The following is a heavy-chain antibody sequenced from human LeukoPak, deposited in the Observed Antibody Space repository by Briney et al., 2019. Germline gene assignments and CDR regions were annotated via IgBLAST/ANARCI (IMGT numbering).Heavy chain of an antibody. CDR3: ARDSNSFPNYFDF. D-gene: IGHD2-21*01. Sequence: GGSLRLSCAASGFSVSSNYMSWVRQAPGGGLEWVSLIYSAGVTFYSDSVKGRFTISRDSSKNTLYLQMNSLRTEDTAIYYCARDSNSFPNYFDFWGQGTLVTVSS. J-gene: IGHJ4*02. V-gene: IGHV3-53*01. CDR2: IYSAGVT. CDR1: GFSVSSNY.